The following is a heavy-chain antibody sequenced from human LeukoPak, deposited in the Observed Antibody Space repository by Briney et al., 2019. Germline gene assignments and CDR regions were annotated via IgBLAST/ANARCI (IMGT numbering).Heavy chain of an antibody. Sequence: ASVKVSCKASGYTFTSYGISWVRQAPGQGLEWMGWISAYNGNTNYAQKLQGRVTMTTDTSTSTAYMELRSLRSDDTAVYYCARWTDYYDSSGYAYWGQGTLVTVSS. CDR1: GYTFTSYG. J-gene: IGHJ4*02. V-gene: IGHV1-18*01. CDR2: ISAYNGNT. CDR3: ARWTDYYDSSGYAY. D-gene: IGHD3-22*01.